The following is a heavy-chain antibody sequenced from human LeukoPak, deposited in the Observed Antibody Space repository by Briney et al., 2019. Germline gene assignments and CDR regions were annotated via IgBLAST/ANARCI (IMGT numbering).Heavy chain of an antibody. CDR3: AGDVGWGSGNGEG. CDR2: ISPDGSST. V-gene: IGHV3-74*01. J-gene: IGHJ4*02. Sequence: GGSLRLSCAASGFTFSSYWMHWVRQAPGKGLVWVSRISPDGSSTSYVDSVKGRFSIFRDNAKNTLYLQMNSLRAEDTAVYYCAGDVGWGSGNGEGWGQGTLVTVSA. CDR1: GFTFSSYW. D-gene: IGHD2-21*01.